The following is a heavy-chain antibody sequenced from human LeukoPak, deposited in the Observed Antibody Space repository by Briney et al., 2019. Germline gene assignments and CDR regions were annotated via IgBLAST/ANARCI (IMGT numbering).Heavy chain of an antibody. Sequence: PGGSLRLSCAASGLTFSTYAMSWVRQAPGKGLEWVSVISGSGTSTYYADSVKGRFTISRDNSKNTLYLQMNSLRADDTAVFYCARAAYCSSTSCYRSYGLDVWGQGTTVTVSS. D-gene: IGHD2-2*01. CDR2: ISGSGTST. J-gene: IGHJ6*02. CDR3: ARAAYCSSTSCYRSYGLDV. V-gene: IGHV3-23*01. CDR1: GLTFSTYA.